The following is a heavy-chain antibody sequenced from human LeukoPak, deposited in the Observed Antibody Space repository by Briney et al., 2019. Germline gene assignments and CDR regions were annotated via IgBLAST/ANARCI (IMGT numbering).Heavy chain of an antibody. D-gene: IGHD4-17*01. Sequence: GGSLRLSCAASGFTVRSNYMSWVRQAPGKGLEGVSVIYSGGSTYYADSVKGRFTISTDNSKNALYLQMNSLRAEDTAVYYCARVGTVRSFGFDYWGQGTLVTVSS. CDR2: IYSGGST. V-gene: IGHV3-53*01. CDR3: ARVGTVRSFGFDY. CDR1: GFTVRSNY. J-gene: IGHJ4*02.